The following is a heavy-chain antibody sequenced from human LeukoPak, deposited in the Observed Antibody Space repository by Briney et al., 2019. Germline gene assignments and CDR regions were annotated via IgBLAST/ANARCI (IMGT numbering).Heavy chain of an antibody. V-gene: IGHV4-59*08. CDR2: IFYSGSA. CDR1: GGSISNFY. D-gene: IGHD6-19*01. CDR3: ARGHGWYYP. J-gene: IGHJ5*02. Sequence: SETLSLTCTVSGGSISNFYWSWIRQPPGKGLEWIGYIFYSGSANYNPSLKSRVTISVDTSKNQFSLRLTSVTAADTAVYYCARGHGWYYPWGQGTLVTVSS.